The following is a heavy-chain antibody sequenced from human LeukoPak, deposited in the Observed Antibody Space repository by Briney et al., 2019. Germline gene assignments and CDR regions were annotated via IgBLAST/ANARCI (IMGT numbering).Heavy chain of an antibody. CDR2: ISGSGGST. V-gene: IGHV3-23*01. CDR3: AKDRYSYGCTQLGKWYDP. J-gene: IGHJ5*02. CDR1: GFTFSSYA. Sequence: GGSLRFSCAASGFTFSSYAMSWVRQAPGKGLEWVSAISGSGGSTYYADSVKGRFTISRDNSKNTLYLQMNSLRAEDTAVYYGAKDRYSYGCTQLGKWYDPWGQGTLVIVSS. D-gene: IGHD5-18*01.